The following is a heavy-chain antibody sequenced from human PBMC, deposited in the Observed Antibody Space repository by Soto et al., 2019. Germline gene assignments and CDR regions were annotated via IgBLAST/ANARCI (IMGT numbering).Heavy chain of an antibody. CDR1: SGSISSSNW. V-gene: IGHV4-4*02. CDR2: IYHSGST. Sequence: QVQLQESGPGLVKPSGTLSLTCAVSSGSISSSNWWSWVRQPPGKGLAWIGEIYHSGSTNYNPSLKRRVTIAVDKSKNQFSLKLSSVTAADTAVYYCGARFDYWGEGTLVTVSS. J-gene: IGHJ4*02. CDR3: GARFDY.